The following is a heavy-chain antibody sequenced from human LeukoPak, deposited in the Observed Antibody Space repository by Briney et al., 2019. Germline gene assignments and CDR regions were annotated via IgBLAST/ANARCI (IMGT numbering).Heavy chain of an antibody. CDR2: IKSDGSEI. Sequence: PGGSLRLSCAASGFTVSSNYMSWVRQAPGKGLEWVTNIKSDGSEINYVDSVKGRFTISRDNAKNSLYLQMNSLRAEDTAVYYCARGAGLRYGSDYWGQGTLVTVFS. CDR3: ARGAGLRYGSDY. V-gene: IGHV3-7*03. D-gene: IGHD3-9*01. CDR1: GFTVSSNY. J-gene: IGHJ4*02.